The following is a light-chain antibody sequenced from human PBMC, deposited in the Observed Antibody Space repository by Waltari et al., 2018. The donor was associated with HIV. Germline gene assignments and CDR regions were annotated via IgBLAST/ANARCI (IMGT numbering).Light chain of an antibody. V-gene: IGKV3-11*01. J-gene: IGKJ1*01. CDR1: QSISSY. CDR3: QQRSTWPPG. CDR2: DAS. Sequence: EIVLTQSPVTLSLSPGERATLSCRASQSISSYLAWYQQKPGQPPRLLIYDASTSATGIPARFTGSGSGTDFTLTISSLEPEDFAVYYCQQRSTWPPGFGQGTKVEIK.